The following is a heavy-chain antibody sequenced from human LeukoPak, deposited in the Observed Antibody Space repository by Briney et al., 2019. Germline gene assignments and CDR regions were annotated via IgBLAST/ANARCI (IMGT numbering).Heavy chain of an antibody. J-gene: IGHJ6*02. CDR3: ARVTYDFWHYYGMDV. D-gene: IGHD3-3*01. CDR1: GFTFSSYW. CDR2: INSDGSST. V-gene: IGHV3-74*01. Sequence: PGGSLRLSCAASGFTFSSYWMPWVRQAPGKGLVWVSRINSDGSSTSYADSVKGRFTISRDNAKNSLSLQMNSLRAEDTAVYYCARVTYDFWHYYGMDVWGQGTTVTVSS.